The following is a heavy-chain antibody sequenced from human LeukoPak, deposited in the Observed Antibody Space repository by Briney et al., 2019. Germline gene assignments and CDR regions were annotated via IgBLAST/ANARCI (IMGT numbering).Heavy chain of an antibody. CDR3: AREGPPNYDTI. J-gene: IGHJ3*02. V-gene: IGHV4-59*11. CDR2: IYYSGGT. CDR1: GGSISSHY. D-gene: IGHD3-9*01. Sequence: SETLSLTCTVSGGSISSHYWSWIRQPPGKGLEWIGYIYYSGGTNYNPSLKSRVTISGDTSKNQFSLKLSSVTAADTAVYYCAREGPPNYDTIWGQGTMVTVSS.